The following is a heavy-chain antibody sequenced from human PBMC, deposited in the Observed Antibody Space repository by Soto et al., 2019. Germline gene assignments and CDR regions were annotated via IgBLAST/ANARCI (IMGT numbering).Heavy chain of an antibody. J-gene: IGHJ6*03. CDR2: INPNSGGT. V-gene: IGHV1-2*04. Sequence: ASVKVSCKASGYTFTGYYMHWVRQAPGQGLEWMGWINPNSGGTNYAQKFQGWVTMTRDTSISTAYMELSRLRSDDTAVYYCARGTYPVAVAGTRDYYYMDVWGKGTTVTVSS. CDR3: ARGTYPVAVAGTRDYYYMDV. CDR1: GYTFTGYY. D-gene: IGHD6-19*01.